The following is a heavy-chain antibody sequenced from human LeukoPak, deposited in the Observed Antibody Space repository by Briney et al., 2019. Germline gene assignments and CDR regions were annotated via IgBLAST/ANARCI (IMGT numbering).Heavy chain of an antibody. J-gene: IGHJ6*02. Sequence: SETLSLTCAVYGGSFSGYYWSWIRQPAGKGLEWIGRIYTSGSTNYNPSLKSRVTISVDTSKNQLSLKLSSVTAADTAVYYCARAGYCSGGSCFSYYYYGMDVWGQGTTVTVSS. CDR3: ARAGYCSGGSCFSYYYYGMDV. V-gene: IGHV4-59*10. D-gene: IGHD2-15*01. CDR1: GGSFSGYY. CDR2: IYTSGST.